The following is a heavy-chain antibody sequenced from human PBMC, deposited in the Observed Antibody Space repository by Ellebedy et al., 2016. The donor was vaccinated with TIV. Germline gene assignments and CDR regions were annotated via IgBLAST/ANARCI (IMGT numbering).Heavy chain of an antibody. CDR1: GFTFSSYS. CDR2: IYSGGST. V-gene: IGHV3-53*01. D-gene: IGHD6-13*01. J-gene: IGHJ6*02. Sequence: GESLKISXAASGFTFSSYSMNWVRQAPGKGLEWVSVIYSGGSTYYADSVKGRFTISRDNSKNTLYLQMNSLRAEDTAVYYCARDWVNYSSSWYRRDYYYGMDVWGQGTTVTVSS. CDR3: ARDWVNYSSSWYRRDYYYGMDV.